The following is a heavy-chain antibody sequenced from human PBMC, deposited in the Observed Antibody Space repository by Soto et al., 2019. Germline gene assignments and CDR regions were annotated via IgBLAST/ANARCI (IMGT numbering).Heavy chain of an antibody. V-gene: IGHV4-39*01. J-gene: IGHJ4*02. CDR3: ARHRSGGAKAEIDY. Sequence: SETLSLTCTVSGGSISSSSYYWGWIRQPPGKGLEWIGSIYYSGSTYYNPSLKSRVTISVDTSKSQFSLKLSSVTAADTAVYYCARHRSGGAKAEIDYWGQGTLVTVS. D-gene: IGHD1-26*01. CDR1: GGSISSSSYY. CDR2: IYYSGST.